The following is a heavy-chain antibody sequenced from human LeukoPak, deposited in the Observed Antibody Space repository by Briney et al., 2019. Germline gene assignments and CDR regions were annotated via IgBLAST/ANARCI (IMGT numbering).Heavy chain of an antibody. Sequence: SETLSLTXTVSGYSISSGYYWGWIRQPPGKGLEWIGSIYHSGSTYYNPSLKSRVTISVDTSKNQFSLKLSSVTAADTAVYYCALNYMDVWGKGTTVTVSS. CDR3: ALNYMDV. CDR2: IYHSGST. CDR1: GYSISSGYY. J-gene: IGHJ6*03. V-gene: IGHV4-38-2*02.